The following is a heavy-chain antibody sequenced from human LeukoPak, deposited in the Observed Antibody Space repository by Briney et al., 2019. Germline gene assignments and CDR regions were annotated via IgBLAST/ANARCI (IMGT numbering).Heavy chain of an antibody. CDR3: ARVRANDNGDNGWFDP. CDR1: GGSFSGYY. V-gene: IGHV4-34*01. Sequence: SETLSLTCAVYGGSFSGYYWSCIRQPPGKGLEWIGEINHSGSTNYNPSLKSRVTISVDTSKNQFSLKLSSVTAADTAVYYCARVRANDNGDNGWFDPWGQGTLVTVSS. CDR2: INHSGST. J-gene: IGHJ5*02. D-gene: IGHD4-17*01.